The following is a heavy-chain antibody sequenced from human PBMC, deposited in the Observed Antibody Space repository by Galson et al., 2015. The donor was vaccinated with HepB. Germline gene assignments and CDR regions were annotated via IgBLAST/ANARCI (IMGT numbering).Heavy chain of an antibody. J-gene: IGHJ6*02. Sequence: CAISGDSVSSNYVVWNWIRQSPSRGLEWLRRTYYRSKWIYDYAESVKSRITITPDTSKNLVSLQLHSVTPADAAVYYCAYGVDVWGQGTTVTVSS. CDR2: TYYRSKWIY. CDR3: AYGVDV. CDR1: GDSVSSNYVV. V-gene: IGHV6-1*01.